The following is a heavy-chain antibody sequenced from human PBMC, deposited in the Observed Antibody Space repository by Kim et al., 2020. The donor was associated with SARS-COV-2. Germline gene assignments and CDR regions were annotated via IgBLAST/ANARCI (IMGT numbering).Heavy chain of an antibody. J-gene: IGHJ3*02. V-gene: IGHV3-23*01. CDR3: VKGGHLSAFDI. CDR2: ISGGGEST. CDR1: GLTFSNYA. D-gene: IGHD3-3*02. Sequence: GGSLRLSCAASGLTFSNYAMTWVRQAPGKGLDWVSTISGGGESTFYADSVKGRLTISRDNSKNTVYVQMNKLRAEDTAVYYCVKGGHLSAFDIWGQGTMVTVSS.